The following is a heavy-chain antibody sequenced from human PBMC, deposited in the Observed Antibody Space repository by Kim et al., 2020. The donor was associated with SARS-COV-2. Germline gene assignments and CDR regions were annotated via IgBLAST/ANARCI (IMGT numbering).Heavy chain of an antibody. Sequence: LSLTCAASGFTFSDYAMSWVRQAPGRGLEWVSSISGSGGTTYYADSVKGRFTISRDNSKNRLYLQISSLRAEDTALYYCAKDVSSSYSFFDSWGQGTLVTVSS. CDR1: GFTFSDYA. D-gene: IGHD6-6*01. CDR3: AKDVSSSYSFFDS. V-gene: IGHV3-23*01. J-gene: IGHJ4*02. CDR2: ISGSGGTT.